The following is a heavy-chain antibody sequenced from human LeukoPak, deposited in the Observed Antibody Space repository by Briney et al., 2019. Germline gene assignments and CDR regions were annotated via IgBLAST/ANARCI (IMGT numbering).Heavy chain of an antibody. CDR1: GVSISSSNSY. Sequence: PSETLSLTCTVSGVSISSSNSYWGWIRQPPGKGLEWIGSIYYSGNTYYNASLKSQVSISIDTSKNQFSLRLTSVTAADTAVYYCARARYSSSPLDYWGQGTLVTVSS. CDR2: IYYSGNT. D-gene: IGHD6-6*01. CDR3: ARARYSSSPLDY. J-gene: IGHJ4*02. V-gene: IGHV4-39*01.